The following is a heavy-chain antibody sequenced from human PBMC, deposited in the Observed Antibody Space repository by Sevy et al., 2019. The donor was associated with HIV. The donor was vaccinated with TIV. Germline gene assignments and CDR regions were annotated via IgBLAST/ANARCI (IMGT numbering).Heavy chain of an antibody. Sequence: GGYLRLSCVVSGFPVSSSYMNWVRQAPGKGLEWVSVFYRGNKTDYADSVKGRFTISRDNSQNTLYLQMNSLRAEDTAVYYCARDKNAHYYGMDVWGQGTTVTVSS. D-gene: IGHD2-2*01. V-gene: IGHV3-53*01. CDR3: ARDKNAHYYGMDV. CDR2: FYRGNKT. CDR1: GFPVSSSY. J-gene: IGHJ6*02.